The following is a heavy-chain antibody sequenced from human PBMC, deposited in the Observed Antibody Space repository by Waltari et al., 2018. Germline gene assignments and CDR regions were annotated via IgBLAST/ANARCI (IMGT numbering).Heavy chain of an antibody. J-gene: IGHJ4*02. CDR1: GFTFNSHW. CDR3: ARNKLRLDY. V-gene: IGHV3-7*01. Sequence: EVQVVESGGGSVQPGGSLRLSCAASGFTFNSHWISWVRQAPGKGLEWVANIKPDASDKYYVDSVKGRFTISRDNAKNSLYLQMNSLRAEDTAIYYCARNKLRLDYWGPGTLVTVSS. CDR2: IKPDASDK. D-gene: IGHD3-10*01.